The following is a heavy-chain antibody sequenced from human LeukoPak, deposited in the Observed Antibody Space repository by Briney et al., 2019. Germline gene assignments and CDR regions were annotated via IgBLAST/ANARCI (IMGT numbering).Heavy chain of an antibody. J-gene: IGHJ6*03. CDR3: ASAITIFGYYYYMDV. D-gene: IGHD3-3*01. V-gene: IGHV1-46*01. Sequence: ASVKVSCKASGYTFTSYYMHWVRQAPGQGLEWMGIINPSGGSPSYAQKLQGRGTMTRDTSTSTVYMELSSLRSEDTAVYYCASAITIFGYYYYMDVWGKGTTVTVSS. CDR1: GYTFTSYY. CDR2: INPSGGSP.